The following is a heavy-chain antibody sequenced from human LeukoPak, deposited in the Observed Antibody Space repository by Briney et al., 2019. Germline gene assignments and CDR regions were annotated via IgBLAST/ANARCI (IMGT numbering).Heavy chain of an antibody. Sequence: GGSLRLSCAASGFTFSDHYMDWVRQAPGKGLEWVGRTRKKANSYSTDYAASVKGRFTSSRDDSENSLYLQMNSLKTEDTAVYYCANLVRGNYWGQGTLVTVSS. CDR2: TRKKANSYST. D-gene: IGHD3-10*01. J-gene: IGHJ4*02. CDR1: GFTFSDHY. V-gene: IGHV3-72*01. CDR3: ANLVRGNY.